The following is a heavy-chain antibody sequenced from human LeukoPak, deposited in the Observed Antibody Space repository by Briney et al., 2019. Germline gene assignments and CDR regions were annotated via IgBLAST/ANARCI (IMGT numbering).Heavy chain of an antibody. V-gene: IGHV3-7*01. J-gene: IGHJ4*02. CDR1: GFTFGNYW. Sequence: PGGSLRLSCVASGFTFGNYWMTWVRQAPGKGLEWVANIKEDGSEKNYADSVKGRFTISRDNAKNSLYLQMNSLRGEDTAVYYCARARYSDFWGQGTLVTVSS. CDR2: IKEDGSEK. CDR3: ARARYSDF.